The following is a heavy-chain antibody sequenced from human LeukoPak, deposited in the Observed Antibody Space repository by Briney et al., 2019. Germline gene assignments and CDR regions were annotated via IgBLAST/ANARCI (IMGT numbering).Heavy chain of an antibody. CDR1: GFTFSSYG. V-gene: IGHV3-30*02. CDR2: IRYDGSNK. D-gene: IGHD6-13*01. CDR3: AKDGWQQLVSFDY. J-gene: IGHJ4*02. Sequence: GGSLRLSCAASGFTFSSYGMHWVRQAPGKGLEWVAFIRYDGSNKYYADSVKGRFTISRDNSKNTLYLQMNSLRAEDTAVYYCAKDGWQQLVSFDYWGQGTLVTVSS.